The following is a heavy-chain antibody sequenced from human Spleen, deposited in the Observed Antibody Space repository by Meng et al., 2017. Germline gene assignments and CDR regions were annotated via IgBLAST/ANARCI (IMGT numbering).Heavy chain of an antibody. CDR2: IYYSGST. D-gene: IGHD6-19*01. J-gene: IGHJ6*02. Sequence: SETLSLTCTVSGGSISSGGYYWRRFRQQPGKGLEWIGYIYYSGSTYYNPSLKSRVTISVDTSKNQFSLNLSSVTAADTDVYYCARVPTGYSSGWSVDYGMDVWGQGTTVTVSS. V-gene: IGHV4-31*03. CDR1: GGSISSGGYY. CDR3: ARVPTGYSSGWSVDYGMDV.